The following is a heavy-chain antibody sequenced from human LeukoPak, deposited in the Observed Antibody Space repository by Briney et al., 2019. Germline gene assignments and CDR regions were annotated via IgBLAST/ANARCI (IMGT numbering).Heavy chain of an antibody. CDR2: INPNSGGT. Sequence: ASVKVSCKASGYTFTGYYMHWARQAPGQGLEWMGWINPNSGGTNYAQKFQGRVTMTRDTSISTAYMELSRLRSDDTAVYYCARSSVDYVSSGYDPYYYYYMDVWGKGTTVTVSS. CDR1: GYTFTGYY. CDR3: ARSSVDYVSSGYDPYYYYYMDV. D-gene: IGHD3-22*01. V-gene: IGHV1-2*02. J-gene: IGHJ6*03.